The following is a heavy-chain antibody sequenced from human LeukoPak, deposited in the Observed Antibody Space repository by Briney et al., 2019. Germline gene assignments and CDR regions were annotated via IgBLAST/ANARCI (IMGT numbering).Heavy chain of an antibody. CDR1: LGSHW. Sequence: PGGSLRLFCVGALGSHWMGWVRQAPGKGLEWVANIKEDGSQKYYMDSVKGRFTISRDNAKSSLFLQMNNLRVEDTAVYYCTRDQTWGQGTLVTVSS. J-gene: IGHJ4*02. CDR2: IKEDGSQK. CDR3: TRDQT. V-gene: IGHV3-7*01.